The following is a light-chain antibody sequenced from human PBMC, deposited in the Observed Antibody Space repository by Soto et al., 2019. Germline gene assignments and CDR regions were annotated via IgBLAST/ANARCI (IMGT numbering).Light chain of an antibody. CDR3: QQYGSSPWT. CDR2: GAS. J-gene: IGKJ1*01. CDR1: QSVSSSY. V-gene: IGKV3-20*01. Sequence: EIVLTQSPGTLSLSPGERATLSCRASQSVSSSYLAWYQQKPGQAPRLLIYGASSRATGIPDRFSGSGSGTDFTLTISRLEPEDFAVYYCQQYGSSPWTFAQ.